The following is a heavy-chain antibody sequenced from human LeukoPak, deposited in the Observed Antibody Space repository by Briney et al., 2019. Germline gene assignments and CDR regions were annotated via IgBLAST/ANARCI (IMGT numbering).Heavy chain of an antibody. CDR2: IYHSGST. Sequence: SETLPLTCTVSGGSISSYYWSWIRQPPGKGLEWIGYIYHSGSTYYNPSLKSRVTISVDRSKNQFSLKLSSVTAADTAVYYCARVLYGSGSYYPDYWGQGTLVTVSS. CDR1: GGSISSYY. V-gene: IGHV4-59*12. J-gene: IGHJ4*02. CDR3: ARVLYGSGSYYPDY. D-gene: IGHD3-10*01.